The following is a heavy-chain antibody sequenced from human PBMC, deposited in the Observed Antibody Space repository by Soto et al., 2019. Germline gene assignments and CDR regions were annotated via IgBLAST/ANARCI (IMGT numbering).Heavy chain of an antibody. CDR3: ARVRIVGAREIDF. D-gene: IGHD1-26*01. Sequence: ASVKVSCKASGYTFNRHGITWVRQAPGQGLEWMGWISGYNGDINYEQKFQGRVTLSSDTLTSTVYLELKSLRFDDTAVYYCARVRIVGAREIDFWGQGTLVTVSS. CDR1: GYTFNRHG. CDR2: ISGYNGDI. J-gene: IGHJ4*02. V-gene: IGHV1-18*04.